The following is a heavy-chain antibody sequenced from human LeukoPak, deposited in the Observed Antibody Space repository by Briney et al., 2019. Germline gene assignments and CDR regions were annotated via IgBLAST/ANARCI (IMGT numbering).Heavy chain of an antibody. V-gene: IGHV3-11*01. CDR2: ISRSGRTI. D-gene: IGHD6-6*01. CDR1: GFTFSDYY. Sequence: GGSLRLSCAASGFTFSDYYMDWISQAPGKGLEWVSYISRSGRTIFYADSAKGRFTIARDNAKTSLNLQMSSLRAEETAVYYCARGLRDSSSSGYSYYYMGVWGKGPRSPSP. CDR3: ARGLRDSSSSGYSYYYMGV. J-gene: IGHJ6*03.